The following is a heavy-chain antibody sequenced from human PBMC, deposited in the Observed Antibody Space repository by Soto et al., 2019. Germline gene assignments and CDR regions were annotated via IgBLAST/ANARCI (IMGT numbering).Heavy chain of an antibody. D-gene: IGHD6-13*01. CDR2: IYYSGST. CDR3: ARHMYSSSWYGWFDP. CDR1: GGSISSYY. Sequence: SETLSLTCTVSGGSISSYYWSWIRQPPGKGLEWIGYIYYSGSTNYNPSLKSRVTISVDTSKNQFSLKLSSVTAADTAVYYCARHMYSSSWYGWFDPWGQGTLVTVSS. J-gene: IGHJ5*02. V-gene: IGHV4-59*08.